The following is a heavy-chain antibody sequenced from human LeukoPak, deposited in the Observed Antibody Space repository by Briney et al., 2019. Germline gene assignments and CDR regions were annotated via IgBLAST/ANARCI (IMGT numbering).Heavy chain of an antibody. CDR2: INPSVGST. V-gene: IGHV1-46*01. CDR3: AKGYCTGPSCYVLDS. D-gene: IGHD2-15*01. CDR1: GYDFTTNY. J-gene: IGHJ4*02. Sequence: DSVKGSCKASGYDFTTNYIHWVRQAPVQGLEWMGTINPSVGSTTHGQRFQGRVTMTRDTSTTTVYMDLSSLTSEDTAIYYCAKGYCTGPSCYVLDSWGQGTLVTVSS.